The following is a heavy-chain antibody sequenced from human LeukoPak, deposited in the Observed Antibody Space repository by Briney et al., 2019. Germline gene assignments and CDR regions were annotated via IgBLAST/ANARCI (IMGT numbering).Heavy chain of an antibody. V-gene: IGHV3-53*04. Sequence: GGSLRLSCAASGFTVSSNYMSWVRQAPGKGLEWVSVIYSGGSTYYADSVKGRFTISRHNSKNTLYLQINSLRAEDTAVYYCARGLHYDILTGYYREYYFDYWGQGTLVTVSS. CDR3: ARGLHYDILTGYYREYYFDY. J-gene: IGHJ4*02. CDR1: GFTVSSNY. CDR2: IYSGGST. D-gene: IGHD3-9*01.